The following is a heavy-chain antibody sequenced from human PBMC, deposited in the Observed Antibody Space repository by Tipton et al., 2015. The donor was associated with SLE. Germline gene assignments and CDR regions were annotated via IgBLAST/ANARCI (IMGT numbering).Heavy chain of an antibody. D-gene: IGHD1-26*01. Sequence: GLVKPSETLSLTCAVYGGSFSGYYWSWIRQPPGKGLEWIGEINHSGSTNYNPSLKSRVTISVDTSKNQFSLKVSSVIAADTAVYYCARVGASGSLNWFDPWGQGTLVTVSS. V-gene: IGHV4-34*01. CDR1: GGSFSGYY. J-gene: IGHJ5*02. CDR2: INHSGST. CDR3: ARVGASGSLNWFDP.